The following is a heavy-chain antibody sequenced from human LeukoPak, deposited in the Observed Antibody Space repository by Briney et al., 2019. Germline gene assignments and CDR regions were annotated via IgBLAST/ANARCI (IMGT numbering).Heavy chain of an antibody. CDR2: ISSSSSYI. CDR3: ARDAVDTANAV. V-gene: IGHV3-21*01. Sequence: GGSLRLSCAASGFIVNSNYMNWVRQAPGKGLEWVSSISSSSSYIYYADSVKGRFTISRDNAKNTLYLQMNSLRAEDTAVYYCARDAVDTANAVWGQGTTVTVSS. CDR1: GFIVNSNY. J-gene: IGHJ6*02. D-gene: IGHD5-18*01.